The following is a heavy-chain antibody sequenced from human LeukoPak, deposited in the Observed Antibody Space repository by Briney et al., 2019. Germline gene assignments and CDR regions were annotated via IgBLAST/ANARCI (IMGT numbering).Heavy chain of an antibody. D-gene: IGHD6-13*01. J-gene: IGHJ5*02. V-gene: IGHV4-4*07. Sequence: SETLSLTCTVSGGSISSYYWSWIRQPAGKGLEWIGRIYTSGSTNYNPSLKSRVTMSVDTSKNQFSLKLRSVTAADTAVYYCARDVSSWSGAWFDPWGQGTLVTVSS. CDR3: ARDVSSWSGAWFDP. CDR1: GGSISSYY. CDR2: IYTSGST.